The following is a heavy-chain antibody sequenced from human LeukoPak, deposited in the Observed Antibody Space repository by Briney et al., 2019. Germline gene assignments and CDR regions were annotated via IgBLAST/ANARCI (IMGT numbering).Heavy chain of an antibody. CDR2: ISGRGDST. D-gene: IGHD6-19*01. CDR3: AKVPRGVAGPRGYFEY. Sequence: PGGSLRLSCAASGFTFSSYWMHWVRQAPGKGLEWVSAISGRGDSTYYADSVKGRFTISRDNSKNTLYLQMNSLRAEDTALYYCAKVPRGVAGPRGYFEYWGQGTLVTVSS. J-gene: IGHJ4*02. V-gene: IGHV3-23*01. CDR1: GFTFSSYW.